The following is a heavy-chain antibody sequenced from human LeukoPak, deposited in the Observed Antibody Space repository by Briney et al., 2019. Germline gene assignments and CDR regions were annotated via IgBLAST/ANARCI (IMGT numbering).Heavy chain of an antibody. Sequence: GASVKVSCKASGHTFTSYAMNWVRQAPGQGLEWMGWINTNTGNPTYAQGFTGRFVFSLDTSVSTAYPQISSLKAEDTAVYYCARAATVVTRRPNWFDPWGQGTLVTVSS. V-gene: IGHV7-4-1*02. CDR3: ARAATVVTRRPNWFDP. D-gene: IGHD4-23*01. CDR2: INTNTGNP. J-gene: IGHJ5*02. CDR1: GHTFTSYA.